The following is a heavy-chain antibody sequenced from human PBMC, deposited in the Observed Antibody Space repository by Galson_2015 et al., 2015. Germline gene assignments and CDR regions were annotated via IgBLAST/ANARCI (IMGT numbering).Heavy chain of an antibody. CDR1: GFTFSSYA. CDR3: ARDPYCSSTSCSGGAFDI. D-gene: IGHD2-2*01. V-gene: IGHV3-30-3*01. CDR2: ISYDGSNK. Sequence: SLRLSCAASGFTFSSYAMHWVRQAPGKGLEWVAVISYDGSNKYYADSVKGRFTISRDNSKNTLYLQMNSLRAEDTAVYYCARDPYCSSTSCSGGAFDIWGQGTMVTVSS. J-gene: IGHJ3*02.